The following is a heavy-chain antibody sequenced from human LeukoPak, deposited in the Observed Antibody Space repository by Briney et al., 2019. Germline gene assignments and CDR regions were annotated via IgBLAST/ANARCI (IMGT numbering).Heavy chain of an antibody. Sequence: ASVKVSCKASGYSFTGYYIHWVGQAPGQGLEWMGWINPNSGGTTYAQQFQGRVTMTRDTSISTVYMEQTRLGSDDTAVYYCARDSGSSSWEFDYWGQGTLVTVSS. D-gene: IGHD6-13*01. J-gene: IGHJ4*02. CDR2: INPNSGGT. CDR1: GYSFTGYY. CDR3: ARDSGSSSWEFDY. V-gene: IGHV1-2*02.